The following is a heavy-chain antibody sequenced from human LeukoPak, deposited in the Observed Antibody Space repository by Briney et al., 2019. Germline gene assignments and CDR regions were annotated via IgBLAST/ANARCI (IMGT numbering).Heavy chain of an antibody. J-gene: IGHJ4*02. CDR2: ISPYNGNT. CDR3: AILDLENGFDY. Sequence: ASVKVSCKASGYTFTNYGIDWLRQAPGQGLERMGWISPYNGNTDYAQKFQGRVTMTTDTSTSTAYMEPRSLRSDDMAMYYCAILDLENGFDYWGQGTMVTVSS. D-gene: IGHD1-1*01. V-gene: IGHV1-18*03. CDR1: GYTFTNYG.